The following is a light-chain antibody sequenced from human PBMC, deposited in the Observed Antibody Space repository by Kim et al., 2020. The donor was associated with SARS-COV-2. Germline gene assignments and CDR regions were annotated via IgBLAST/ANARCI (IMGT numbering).Light chain of an antibody. J-gene: IGLJ2*01. Sequence: VSPGQTASITCSGDKVGDKYACWYQQKPGQSPVLVIYQDSTRPSGIPERFSGSNSGNTATLTISGTQAMDEADYYCQAWDSSLVVFGGGTQLTVL. CDR3: QAWDSSLVV. V-gene: IGLV3-1*01. CDR2: QDS. CDR1: KVGDKY.